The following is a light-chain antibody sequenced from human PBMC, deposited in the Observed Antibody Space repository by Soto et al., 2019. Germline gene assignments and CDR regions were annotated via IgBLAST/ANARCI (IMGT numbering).Light chain of an antibody. CDR1: SSDVGGYNY. J-gene: IGLJ2*01. Sequence: QSALTQPASVSGSPGQSITISCTGTSSDVGGYNYVSWYQQHPGKAPKLMIYDVSNRPSGVPNRFSGPKSGNTASLTISGLQAEDEADYYCSSYTSSSTRVFGGGTKVTVL. CDR2: DVS. V-gene: IGLV2-14*01. CDR3: SSYTSSSTRV.